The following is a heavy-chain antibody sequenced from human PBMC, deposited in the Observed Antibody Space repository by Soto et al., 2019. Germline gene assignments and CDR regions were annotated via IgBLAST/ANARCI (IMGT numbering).Heavy chain of an antibody. CDR3: AKDRAGGGYYDSSGYSDY. V-gene: IGHV3-43*01. CDR1: GFTFDDYT. CDR2: ISWDGGST. D-gene: IGHD3-22*01. Sequence: LRLSCAASGFTFDDYTMHWVRRAPGKGLEWVSLISWDGGSTYYADSVKGRFTISRDNSKNSLYLQMNSLRTEDTALYYCAKDRAGGGYYDSSGYSDYWGQGTLVTVSS. J-gene: IGHJ4*02.